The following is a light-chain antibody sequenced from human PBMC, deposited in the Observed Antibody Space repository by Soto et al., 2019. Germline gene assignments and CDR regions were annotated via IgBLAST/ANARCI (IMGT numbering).Light chain of an antibody. J-gene: IGKJ1*01. CDR3: QHYNSYSEA. Sequence: DIQMTQSPSTLSGSVGDRVTITCRASQTISSWLAWYQQKPGKAPKLLIYKSSTLKSGVPSRFSSSGSGTEFTLTISSLQPHDFANYYCQHYNSYSEAFGQGTKVEL. CDR2: KSS. CDR1: QTISSW. V-gene: IGKV1-5*03.